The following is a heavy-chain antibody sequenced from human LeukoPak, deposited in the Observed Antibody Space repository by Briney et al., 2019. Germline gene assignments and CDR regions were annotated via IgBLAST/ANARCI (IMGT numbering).Heavy chain of an antibody. CDR1: GFTFSNYA. D-gene: IGHD3-22*01. Sequence: PGGSLRLSCAASGFTFSNYAMSWVRQAPGKGLEWVSAISGSGGSTYYADSVKGRFTISRDNSKNTLYLQMNSLRAEDTAVYYCARHPDSSGYYAFDYWGQGTLVTVSS. CDR3: ARHPDSSGYYAFDY. V-gene: IGHV3-23*01. CDR2: ISGSGGST. J-gene: IGHJ4*02.